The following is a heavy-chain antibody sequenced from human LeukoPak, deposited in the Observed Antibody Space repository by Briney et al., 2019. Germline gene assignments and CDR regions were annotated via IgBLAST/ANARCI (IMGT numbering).Heavy chain of an antibody. CDR3: ARDSPLSFDI. V-gene: IGHV3-11*06. CDR2: ISSSSSYT. Sequence: GGSLRLSCAASGFTLSDYYMSWIRQAPGKGLEWVSYISSSSSYTNYADSVKGRFTISRDNAKNSLYLQMNSLRAEDTAVYYCARDSPLSFDIWGQGTMVTVSS. CDR1: GFTLSDYY. J-gene: IGHJ3*02.